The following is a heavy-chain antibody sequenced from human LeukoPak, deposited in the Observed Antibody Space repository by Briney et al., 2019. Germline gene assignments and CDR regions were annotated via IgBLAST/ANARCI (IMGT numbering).Heavy chain of an antibody. CDR3: ARDSGIAAAGT. Sequence: PSETLSLTCTVSGGSISSGSYYWSWIRQPAGKGLEWIGRIYTSGSTNYNPSLKSRVTISVDTSKNQFSLKLSSVTAADTAVYYCARDSGIAAAGTWGQGTLVTVSS. D-gene: IGHD6-13*01. V-gene: IGHV4-61*02. CDR2: IYTSGST. CDR1: GGSISSGSYY. J-gene: IGHJ4*02.